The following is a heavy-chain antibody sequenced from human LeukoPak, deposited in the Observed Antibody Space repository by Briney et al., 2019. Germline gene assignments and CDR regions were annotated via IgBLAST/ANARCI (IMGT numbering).Heavy chain of an antibody. V-gene: IGHV3-30*02. CDR2: IRYDGSNK. CDR1: GFTFSSYA. D-gene: IGHD2-2*01. CDR3: LSSTSHYYFDY. J-gene: IGHJ4*02. Sequence: GGSLRLSCAASGFTFSSYAMSWVRQAPGKGLEWVAFIRYDGSNKYYADSVKGRFTISRDNSKNTLYLQMNSLRAEDTAVYYCLSSTSHYYFDYWGQGTLVTVSS.